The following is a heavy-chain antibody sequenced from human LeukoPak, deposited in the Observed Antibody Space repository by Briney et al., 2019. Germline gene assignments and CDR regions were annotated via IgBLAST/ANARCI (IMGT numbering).Heavy chain of an antibody. V-gene: IGHV5-51*01. J-gene: IGHJ4*02. CDR1: GYSFTNYW. CDR2: IFPGDSDT. Sequence: GESLKISCKGSGYSFTNYWIGWGRQMPGKGLEWMGIIFPGDSDTRYSPSFQDQVTISADKSISTAYLQWNSLKASDTAIYYCAKLYSGRIDYWGQGTLVSVS. D-gene: IGHD1-26*01. CDR3: AKLYSGRIDY.